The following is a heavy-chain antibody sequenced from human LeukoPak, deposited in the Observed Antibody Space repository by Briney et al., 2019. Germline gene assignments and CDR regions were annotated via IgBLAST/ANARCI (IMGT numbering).Heavy chain of an antibody. D-gene: IGHD6-13*01. Sequence: GGSLRLSCAASGCTFSSYGMHWVRQAPGKGLKWVAFIRYDGSNKYYADSVKGRFTISRDNSKNTLYLQMNSLRAEDTAVYYCARGGIAAAGKRNWFDPWGQGTLVTVSS. CDR1: GCTFSSYG. V-gene: IGHV3-30*02. J-gene: IGHJ5*02. CDR2: IRYDGSNK. CDR3: ARGGIAAAGKRNWFDP.